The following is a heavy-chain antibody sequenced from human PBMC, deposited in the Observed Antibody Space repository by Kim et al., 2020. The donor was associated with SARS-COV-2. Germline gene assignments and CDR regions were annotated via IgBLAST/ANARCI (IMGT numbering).Heavy chain of an antibody. Sequence: GGSLRLSCATSGFTVTDYWMHWVRHAPGKGLVWVSRIRSGGTGISYADSVKGRFTISRDNVNNTLYLQMNNLRAKNTALYYCTSDTVLYGLDVWGQGTPVIVSS. CDR2: IRSGGTGI. CDR3: TSDTVLYGLDV. J-gene: IGHJ6*02. CDR1: GFTVTDYW. D-gene: IGHD4-4*01. V-gene: IGHV3-74*01.